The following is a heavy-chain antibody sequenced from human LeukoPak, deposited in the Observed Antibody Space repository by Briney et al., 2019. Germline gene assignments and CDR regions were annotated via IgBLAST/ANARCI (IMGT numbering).Heavy chain of an antibody. CDR2: IYYSGST. CDR1: GGSISSSSYY. Sequence: PSETLSLTCTVSGGSISSSSYYWGWIRQPPGKGLEWIGSIYYSGSTYYNPSLKSRVTISVDTSKNQFSLKLSSVTAADTAVYYCASEVSAAGGSWFDPWGRGTLVTVSS. D-gene: IGHD6-13*01. CDR3: ASEVSAAGGSWFDP. J-gene: IGHJ5*02. V-gene: IGHV4-39*01.